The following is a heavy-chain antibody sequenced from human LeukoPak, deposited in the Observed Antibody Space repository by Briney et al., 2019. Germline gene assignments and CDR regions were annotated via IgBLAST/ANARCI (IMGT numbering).Heavy chain of an antibody. CDR3: AKAHHGDYFFYFDY. CDR1: GFTVSSNY. V-gene: IGHV3-23*01. Sequence: TGGSLRLSCAASGFTVSSNYMSWVRQAPGKGLEWVSAISGSGGSTYYADSVKGRFTISRDNSKNTLYLQMNSLRAEDTAVYYCAKAHHGDYFFYFDYWGQGTLVTVSS. J-gene: IGHJ4*02. D-gene: IGHD4-17*01. CDR2: ISGSGGST.